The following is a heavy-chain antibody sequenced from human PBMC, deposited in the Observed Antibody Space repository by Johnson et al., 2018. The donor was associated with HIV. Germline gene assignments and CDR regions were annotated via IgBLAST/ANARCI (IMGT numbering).Heavy chain of an antibody. CDR2: ISYDGTNK. CDR3: ARSAAAWVGGMAFDI. V-gene: IGHV3-30*04. CDR1: GFTFSSYA. D-gene: IGHD6-13*01. Sequence: QVQLVESGGGVVQPGRSLRLSCAASGFTFSSYAMSWVSQAPGKGLEWVAVISYDGTNKYYADSVKGRFTISRDNSKNTLDLQMNSLRAEETAVYYWARSAAAWVGGMAFDIWGQGTMVTVSS. J-gene: IGHJ3*02.